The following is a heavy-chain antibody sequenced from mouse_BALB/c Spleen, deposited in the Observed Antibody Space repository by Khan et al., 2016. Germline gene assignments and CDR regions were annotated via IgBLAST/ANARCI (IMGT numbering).Heavy chain of an antibody. Sequence: EVQLVESGGGLVQPKGSLKLSCAASGFTFNTYAMDWVRQAPGKGLEWVARIRTNSNNLSTYYADSVKDRFTISRDDSQSMLYLQMNNLKTEDTAMYYCVRQNLRWYFDVWGAGTTVTVSS. CDR2: IRTNSNNLST. CDR3: VRQNLRWYFDV. D-gene: IGHD1-1*01. J-gene: IGHJ1*01. CDR1: GFTFNTYA. V-gene: IGHV10-1*02.